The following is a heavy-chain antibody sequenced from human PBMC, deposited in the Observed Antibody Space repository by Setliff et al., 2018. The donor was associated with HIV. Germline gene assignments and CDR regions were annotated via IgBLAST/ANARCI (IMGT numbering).Heavy chain of an antibody. CDR1: GYTFTGYY. V-gene: IGHV1-2*02. J-gene: IGHJ5*02. D-gene: IGHD6-13*01. CDR2: INPNSGGT. Sequence: ASVKVSCKSSGYTFTGYYIHWVRQAPGQGLEWMGWINPNSGGTNYAQKFQGRVTMTRNTSISTAYMEVNRLRSDDTAVYYCARVSQYSSSWYVRWFDPWGQGTLVTVSS. CDR3: ARVSQYSSSWYVRWFDP.